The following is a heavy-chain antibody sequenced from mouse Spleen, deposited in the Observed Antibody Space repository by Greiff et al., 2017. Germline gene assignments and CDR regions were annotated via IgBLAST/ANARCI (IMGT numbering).Heavy chain of an antibody. CDR1: GFSLTSYG. CDR2: IWSDGST. D-gene: IGHD2-4*01. V-gene: IGHV2-6*02. Sequence: VHLVESGPGLVAPSQSLSITCTVSGFSLTSYGVHWVRQPPGKGLEWLVVIWSDGSTTYNSALKSRLSISKDNSKSQVFLKMNSLQTDDTAMYYCARNYDYDDAWFAYWGQGTLVTVSA. J-gene: IGHJ3*01. CDR3: ARNYDYDDAWFAY.